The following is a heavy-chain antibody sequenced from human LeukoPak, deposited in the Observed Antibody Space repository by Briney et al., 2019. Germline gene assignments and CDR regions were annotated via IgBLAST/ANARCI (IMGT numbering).Heavy chain of an antibody. CDR3: AKDQGHIVASIYHYYGMDV. CDR1: GFTFSSYG. V-gene: IGHV3-30*18. Sequence: GGSLRLSCAASGFTFSSYGIHWVRQAPGKGLEWVAVISYDGSNKYYADSVKGRFTISRDNSKNTLYLQMNSLRAEDTALYYCAKDQGHIVASIYHYYGMDVWGQGTTVTVSS. CDR2: ISYDGSNK. J-gene: IGHJ6*02. D-gene: IGHD5-12*01.